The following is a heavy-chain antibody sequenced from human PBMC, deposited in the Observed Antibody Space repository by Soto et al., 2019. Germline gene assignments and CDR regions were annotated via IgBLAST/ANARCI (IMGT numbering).Heavy chain of an antibody. CDR1: GFTFSSYA. CDR3: ARSWNYDFWSGYYGHFDY. V-gene: IGHV3-30-3*01. J-gene: IGHJ4*02. D-gene: IGHD3-3*01. CDR2: ISYDGSNK. Sequence: GGSLRLSCAASGFTFSSYAMHWVRQAPGKGLEWVAVISYDGSNKYYADSVKGRFTISRDNPKNTLYLQMNSLRAEDTAVYYCARSWNYDFWSGYYGHFDYWGQGTLVTVSS.